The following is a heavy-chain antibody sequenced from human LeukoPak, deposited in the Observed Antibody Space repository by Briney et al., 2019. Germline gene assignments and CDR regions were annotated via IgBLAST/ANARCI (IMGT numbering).Heavy chain of an antibody. CDR3: ARVRGITMVRGAPTVGY. CDR1: GYTFTGYY. CDR2: INPNTGGT. V-gene: IGHV1-2*02. D-gene: IGHD3-10*01. Sequence: ASVKVSCKASGYTFTGYYMHWVRQAPGQGLEWMGWINPNTGGTNYEQKFQGRVTMTRDTSISTAYMELSRLRSDDTAVYYCARVRGITMVRGAPTVGYWGQGTLVTVSS. J-gene: IGHJ4*02.